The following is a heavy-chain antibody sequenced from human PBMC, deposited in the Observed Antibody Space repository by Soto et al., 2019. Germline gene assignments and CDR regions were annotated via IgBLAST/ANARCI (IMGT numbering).Heavy chain of an antibody. CDR3: AKTAEAVAGTVYGY. J-gene: IGHJ4*02. CDR1: GFTFNTYA. CDR2: ISGSGGRT. Sequence: PGGSLRLSCAASGFTFNTYAMSWVRQAPGKGLEWVSAISGSGGRTYYADSVKGRFTISRDNSKNTLYLQMNSLRVEDTAVYYCAKTAEAVAGTVYGYWGQGTLVTVSS. D-gene: IGHD6-19*01. V-gene: IGHV3-23*01.